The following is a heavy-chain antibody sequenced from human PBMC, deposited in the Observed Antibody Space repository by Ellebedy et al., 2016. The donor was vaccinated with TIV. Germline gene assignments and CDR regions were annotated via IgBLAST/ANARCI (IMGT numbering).Heavy chain of an antibody. V-gene: IGHV1-2*02. D-gene: IGHD6-13*01. Sequence: ASVKVSCXASGYTFTGYYMHWVRQAPGQGLEWMGWINPNSGGTNYAQKFQGRVTITADESTSTAYMELSRLRSDDTAVYYCARSYSSSWYGDYYYYDMDVWGQGTTVTVSS. J-gene: IGHJ6*02. CDR3: ARSYSSSWYGDYYYYDMDV. CDR2: INPNSGGT. CDR1: GYTFTGYY.